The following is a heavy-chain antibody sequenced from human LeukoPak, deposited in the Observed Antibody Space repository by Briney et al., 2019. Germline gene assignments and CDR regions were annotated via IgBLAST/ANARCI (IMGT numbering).Heavy chain of an antibody. CDR2: IIPIFATA. V-gene: IGHV1-69*13. J-gene: IGHJ4*02. D-gene: IGHD6-19*01. CDR1: GGTFSSYA. CDR3: ARGGWSVAGQLAY. Sequence: SVTVSCTASGGTFSSYAISWVRQAPGQGLEWMGGIIPIFATANYAQKFQGRVTITADESTSTAYMELSSLRSEDTAVYYCARGGWSVAGQLAYWGQGTLVTVSS.